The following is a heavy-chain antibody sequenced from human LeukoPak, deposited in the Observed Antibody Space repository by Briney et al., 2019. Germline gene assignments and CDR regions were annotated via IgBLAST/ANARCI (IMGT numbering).Heavy chain of an antibody. D-gene: IGHD3-22*01. CDR3: ARAYYYDSSGYFYFDY. Sequence: SETLSLTCTVSGGSISSYYWSWIRQPPGRGLEWIGYIYYSGSTNYNPSLKSRVTISVDTSKNQFSLKLSSVTAADTAVYYCARAYYYDSSGYFYFDYWGQGTLVTVSS. CDR2: IYYSGST. V-gene: IGHV4-59*01. J-gene: IGHJ4*02. CDR1: GGSISSYY.